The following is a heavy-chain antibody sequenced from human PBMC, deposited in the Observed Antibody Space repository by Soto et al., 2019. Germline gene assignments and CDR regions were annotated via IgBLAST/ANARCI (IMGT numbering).Heavy chain of an antibody. D-gene: IGHD3-22*01. CDR1: GFTVSSNY. V-gene: IGHV3-53*01. J-gene: IGHJ4*02. CDR3: AKKMPYYDSSGYKPNTPYFDY. CDR2: IYSGGST. Sequence: AGGSLRLSCAASGFTVSSNYMSWVRQAPGKGLEWVSVIYSGGSTYYADSVKGRFTISRDNSKNTLYLQMNSLRAEDTAVYYCAKKMPYYDSSGYKPNTPYFDYWGQGTLVTVSS.